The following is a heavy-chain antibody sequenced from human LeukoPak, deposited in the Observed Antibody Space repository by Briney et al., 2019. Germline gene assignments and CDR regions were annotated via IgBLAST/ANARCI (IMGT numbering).Heavy chain of an antibody. Sequence: PSETLSLTCAVYGGSFSGYYWSWIRQPPGKGLEWIGEINHSGSTNYNPSLKSRVTISVDTSKNQFSLKLSSVTAADTAVYYCASVYCSGGSCYLGDYWGQGTLVTVSS. D-gene: IGHD2-15*01. CDR3: ASVYCSGGSCYLGDY. J-gene: IGHJ4*02. CDR2: INHSGST. CDR1: GGSFSGYY. V-gene: IGHV4-34*01.